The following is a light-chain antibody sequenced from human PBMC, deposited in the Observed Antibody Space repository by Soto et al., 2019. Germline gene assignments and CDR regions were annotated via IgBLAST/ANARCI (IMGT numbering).Light chain of an antibody. J-gene: IGKJ5*01. Sequence: VMAQTPVSLSVTPGQPASISCQSSQSLLHSAGQTYWYWYQQKAGQPPQILIYEGSKRFSGVXXXXXXSGSGTDFTLNISRVEAEDVAIYYCMQSKSLPSITFGPGTRLEIK. V-gene: IGKV2D-29*01. CDR3: MQSKSLPSIT. CDR1: QSLLHSAGQTY. CDR2: EGS.